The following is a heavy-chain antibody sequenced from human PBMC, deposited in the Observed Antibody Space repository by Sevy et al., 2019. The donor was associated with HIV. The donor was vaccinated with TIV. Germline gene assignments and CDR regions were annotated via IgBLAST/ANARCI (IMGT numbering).Heavy chain of an antibody. CDR1: GFTFTDYW. V-gene: IGHV5-51*01. CDR3: ARSRGDFLPPYYFQYYGMDV. J-gene: IGHJ6*02. D-gene: IGHD3-3*01. CDR2: IYAGDSDT. Sequence: GESLKISCKTSGFTFTDYWIGWVRQMPGKGLEWMGIIYAGDSDTRYSQSFRGQVTISADKSTSTAYLKWSSLKASDTAMYYCARSRGDFLPPYYFQYYGMDVWGQGTTVTVSS.